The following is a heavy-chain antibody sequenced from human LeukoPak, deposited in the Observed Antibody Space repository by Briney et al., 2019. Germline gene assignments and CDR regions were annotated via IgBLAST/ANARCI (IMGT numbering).Heavy chain of an antibody. CDR1: GFTFYSYA. Sequence: PGGSLRLSCAASGFTFYSYAMSWVRQAPGKGLEWVSAISGGGGNTYYADSVKGRLTISRDNSKSTLSLQMNSLRAEDTAVYYCAKGGYWSGDNCYSPGDFDSWGQGTLVTVSS. J-gene: IGHJ4*02. D-gene: IGHD2-15*01. V-gene: IGHV3-23*01. CDR3: AKGGYWSGDNCYSPGDFDS. CDR2: ISGGGGNT.